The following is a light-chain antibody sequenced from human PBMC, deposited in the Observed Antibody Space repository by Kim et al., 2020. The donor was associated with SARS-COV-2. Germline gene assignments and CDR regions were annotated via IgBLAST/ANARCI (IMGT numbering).Light chain of an antibody. V-gene: IGLV3-21*03. J-gene: IGLJ3*02. CDR3: QVWDSSSDHRV. CDR2: YDS. Sequence: PRKTARITFGGNHIGGKGLRGSQHKPGQPPVLVVYYDSDRPSGIPERFSGSNSGNTATLTISRVEAGDEADYYCQVWDSSSDHRVFGGGTQLTVL. CDR1: HIGGKG.